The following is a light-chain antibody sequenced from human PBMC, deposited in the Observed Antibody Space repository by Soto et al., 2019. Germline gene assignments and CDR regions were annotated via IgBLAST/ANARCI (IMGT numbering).Light chain of an antibody. Sequence: QSVLTHPPAVSGAPGQRVTVCCTGSGSSLGADSDVHWYQQIPGTAPRLLIYVNEKRPSGVPARFSGSKSGTSASLAITRLQAEDEADYYCQSYASSPSDYVFGTGPTATVL. J-gene: IGLJ1*01. CDR1: GSSLGADSD. V-gene: IGLV1-40*01. CDR3: QSYASSPSDYV. CDR2: VNE.